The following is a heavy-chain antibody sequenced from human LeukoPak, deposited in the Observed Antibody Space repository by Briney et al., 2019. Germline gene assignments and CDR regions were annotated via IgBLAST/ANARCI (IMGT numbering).Heavy chain of an antibody. CDR1: GFTFSSYG. CDR3: AKQAYYDILTGYQGLFDY. J-gene: IGHJ4*02. V-gene: IGHV3-30*02. CDR2: VRYDGSDT. D-gene: IGHD3-9*01. Sequence: GGSLRLSCAASGFTFSSYGMHWVRQAPGKGLEWVSFVRYDGSDTYYADCVKGRFTISRDNSKNTLYLQMNSLRAEDTAVYYCAKQAYYDILTGYQGLFDYWGQGTLVTVSS.